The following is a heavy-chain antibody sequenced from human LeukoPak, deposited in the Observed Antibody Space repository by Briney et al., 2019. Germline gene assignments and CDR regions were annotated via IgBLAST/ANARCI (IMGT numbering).Heavy chain of an antibody. J-gene: IGHJ4*02. D-gene: IGHD5-12*01. V-gene: IGHV4-34*01. CDR1: GGSFSGNY. CDR3: AKGGYSGYDLIRSFYY. Sequence: SETLSLTCAVYGGSFSGNYWSWIRQPPGKGLEWIGEINHSGSTNYNPSLKSRVTISVDTSKNQFSLKLSSVTAADTAVYYCAKGGYSGYDLIRSFYYWGQGTLVTVSS. CDR2: INHSGST.